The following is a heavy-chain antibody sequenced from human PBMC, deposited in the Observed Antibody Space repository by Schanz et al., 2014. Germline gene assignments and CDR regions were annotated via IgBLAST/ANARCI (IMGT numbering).Heavy chain of an antibody. CDR1: GFTFSSYA. Sequence: EVQLLDSGGGLVQPGGSLRLSCAASGFTFSSYAMSWVRQAPGKGLEWVAALSGSGGSTYYADSVKARSTISRDNSKNTLYLQMNSLRAEDTAVYYCAKQIHYDILTVTRNWGQGTLGSVSS. CDR3: AKQIHYDILTVTRN. CDR2: LSGSGGST. J-gene: IGHJ4*02. D-gene: IGHD3-9*01. V-gene: IGHV3-23*01.